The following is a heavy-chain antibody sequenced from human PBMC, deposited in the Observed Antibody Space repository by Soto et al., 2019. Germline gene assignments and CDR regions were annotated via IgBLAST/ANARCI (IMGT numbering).Heavy chain of an antibody. CDR1: GFTVSSYH. CDR2: TYSAGSA. Sequence: GGSLRLSCAASGFTVSSYHMSWVRQAPGKGLEWVSVTYSAGSADFADSVKGRFTISRDNSKNTLYLQMNSLRAEDTAVYYCARHGYNYGGGYFDYWGQGTLVTVSS. V-gene: IGHV3-66*04. D-gene: IGHD5-18*01. J-gene: IGHJ4*02. CDR3: ARHGYNYGGGYFDY.